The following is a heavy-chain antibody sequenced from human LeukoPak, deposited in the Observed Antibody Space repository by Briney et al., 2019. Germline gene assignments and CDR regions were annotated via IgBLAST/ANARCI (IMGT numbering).Heavy chain of an antibody. V-gene: IGHV4-59*01. Sequence: PSETLSLTCTVSGGSLSSYFWSWIRQPPGKGLEWIAYIYYSGSTNYNPSFKSRVTISVDTSKNQFSLKLSSVTAADTAVYYCARQPSSWFTSFDSWGQGTLVTVSS. CDR2: IYYSGST. J-gene: IGHJ4*02. CDR1: GGSLSSYF. CDR3: ARQPSSWFTSFDS. D-gene: IGHD6-13*01.